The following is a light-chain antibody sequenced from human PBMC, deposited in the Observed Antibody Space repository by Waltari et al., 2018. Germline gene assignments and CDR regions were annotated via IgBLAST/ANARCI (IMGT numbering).Light chain of an antibody. CDR3: QQLNSYRLL. CDR2: DAS. J-gene: IGKJ1*01. V-gene: IGKV1-9*01. Sequence: DLQLTQSPSFLSASVGDRVTITCRASHGISSYLAWYQQKPGKAPKLLIYDASTLQSGVPSRFSGSGSGTEFTLTISGPQPEDFATYYCQQLNSYRLLLGKGTKVEIK. CDR1: HGISSY.